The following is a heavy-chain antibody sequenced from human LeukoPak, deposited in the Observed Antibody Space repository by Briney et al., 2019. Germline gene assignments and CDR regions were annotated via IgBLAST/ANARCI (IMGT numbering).Heavy chain of an antibody. J-gene: IGHJ3*02. V-gene: IGHV1-69*06. D-gene: IGHD2-2*01. CDR1: GGTFSSYA. Sequence: SVKVSFKASGGTFSSYAISWVRQAPGQGLEWMGGIIPIFGTANYAQKFQGRVTITADKSTSTAYMELSSLRSEDTAVYYCARVRIGYQLLRRFDAFDIWGQGTMVTVSS. CDR3: ARVRIGYQLLRRFDAFDI. CDR2: IIPIFGTA.